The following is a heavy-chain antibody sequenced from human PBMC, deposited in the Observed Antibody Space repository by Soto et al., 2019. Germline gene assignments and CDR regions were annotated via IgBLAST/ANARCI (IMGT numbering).Heavy chain of an antibody. Sequence: ASVKVSCKASGYTFTGYYMHWVRQAPGQGLEWMGWINPNSGGTNYAQKFQGWVTMTRDTSISTAYMELSRLRSEDTAVYYCAAVQGYYDSSAVPQPFDPWGQGTLVTVSS. CDR2: INPNSGGT. V-gene: IGHV1-2*04. D-gene: IGHD3-22*01. J-gene: IGHJ5*02. CDR3: AAVQGYYDSSAVPQPFDP. CDR1: GYTFTGYY.